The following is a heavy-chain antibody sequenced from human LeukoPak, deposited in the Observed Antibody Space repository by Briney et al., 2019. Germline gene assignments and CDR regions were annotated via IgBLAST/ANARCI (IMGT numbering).Heavy chain of an antibody. D-gene: IGHD6-19*01. CDR1: GFTFTNYH. Sequence: PGGSLRLSCAASGFTFTNYHISCCRQAPGKGLEGVSRIGNSAGTRDYADSVKGRFTISRDTSKNTVFLQMNSLRGEDTAVYFCAEERALVAGTGVFWGQGTLVSVSS. CDR3: AEERALVAGTGVF. J-gene: IGHJ4*02. V-gene: IGHV3-23*01. CDR2: IGNSAGTR.